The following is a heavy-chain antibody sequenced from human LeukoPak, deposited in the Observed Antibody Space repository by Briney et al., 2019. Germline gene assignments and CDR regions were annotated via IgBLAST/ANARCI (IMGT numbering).Heavy chain of an antibody. CDR2: ISSSGSTI. CDR3: ASGTIAAADGPIPFDY. Sequence: GGSLRLSCAASGFTVSSNYMSWVRQAPGKGLEWVSYISSSGSTIYYADSVKGRFTISRDNAKNSLYLQMNSLRAEDTAVYYCASGTIAAADGPIPFDYWGQGTLVTVSS. D-gene: IGHD6-13*01. CDR1: GFTVSSNY. V-gene: IGHV3-11*01. J-gene: IGHJ4*02.